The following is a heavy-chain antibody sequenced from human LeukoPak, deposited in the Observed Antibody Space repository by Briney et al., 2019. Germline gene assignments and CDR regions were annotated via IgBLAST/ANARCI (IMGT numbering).Heavy chain of an antibody. V-gene: IGHV4-34*01. CDR3: ARGGYSYGPAWYFDH. CDR1: GGSFSGYY. CDR2: INHSGST. D-gene: IGHD5-18*01. Sequence: PSETLSLTCAVYGGSFSGYYWSWIRQPPGKGLEWIGEINHSGSTNYNPSLKSRVTISVDTSKNQFSLKLSSVTAADTAVYYCARGGYSYGPAWYFDHWGRGTLVTVSS. J-gene: IGHJ2*01.